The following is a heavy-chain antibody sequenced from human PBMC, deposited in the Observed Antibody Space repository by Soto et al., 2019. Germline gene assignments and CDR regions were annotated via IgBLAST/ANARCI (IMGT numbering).Heavy chain of an antibody. V-gene: IGHV4-30-4*01. CDR2: IYYSGST. CDR1: GGSISSGDAY. J-gene: IGHJ6*02. CDR3: AREGAAKYSYYYGTDV. Sequence: SETLSLTCTVSGGSISSGDAYWSWIRQSPGKGLEWIGYIYYSGSTYYNPSLESRVTISVDTSKNQFSLKLNSVTAADTAMYYCAREGAAKYSYYYGTDVWGQGTTVTVSS. D-gene: IGHD3-16*01.